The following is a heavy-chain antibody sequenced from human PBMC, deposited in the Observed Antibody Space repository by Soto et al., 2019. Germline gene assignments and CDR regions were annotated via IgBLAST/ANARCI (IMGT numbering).Heavy chain of an antibody. CDR1: GFTFSSYG. CDR3: APDLGYCSGGSCPRLGIIDY. J-gene: IGHJ4*02. V-gene: IGHV3-33*01. D-gene: IGHD2-15*01. Sequence: QVQLVESGGGVVQPGRSLRLSCAASGFTFSSYGMHWVRQAPGKGLEWVAVVWYDGSNKYYADSVKGRFTISRDNSKNTLYLQMDSLRAEDTAVYYCAPDLGYCSGGSCPRLGIIDYWGQGTLVTVSS. CDR2: VWYDGSNK.